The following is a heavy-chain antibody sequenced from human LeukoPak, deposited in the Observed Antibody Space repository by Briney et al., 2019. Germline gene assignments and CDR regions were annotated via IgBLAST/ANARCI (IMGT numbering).Heavy chain of an antibody. D-gene: IGHD3-9*01. V-gene: IGHV3-21*01. CDR2: ISSSSSYI. Sequence: PGRSPRLSCAASGFTFSSYSMNWVRQAPGKGLEWVSSISSSSSYIYYADSVKGRFTISRDNAKNSLYLQMNSLRAEDTAAYYCARDLTGPSDYWGQGTLVTVSS. J-gene: IGHJ4*02. CDR3: ARDLTGPSDY. CDR1: GFTFSSYS.